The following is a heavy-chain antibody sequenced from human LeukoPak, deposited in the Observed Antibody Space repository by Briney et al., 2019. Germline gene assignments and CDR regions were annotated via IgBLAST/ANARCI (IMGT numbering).Heavy chain of an antibody. CDR3: ARGSGGYDPLDFDS. D-gene: IGHD5-12*01. Sequence: GASVKVSCKASGGTFSSYAISWVRQAPGQGLEWMGGIIPIFGTANYAQKFQGRVTITADESTSTAYMELSSLRSEDTAVYYCARGSGGYDPLDFDSWGQGTLVTVFS. V-gene: IGHV1-69*13. CDR2: IIPIFGTA. J-gene: IGHJ4*02. CDR1: GGTFSSYA.